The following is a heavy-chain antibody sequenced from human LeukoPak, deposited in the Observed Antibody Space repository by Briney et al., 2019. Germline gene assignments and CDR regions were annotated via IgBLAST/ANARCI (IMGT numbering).Heavy chain of an antibody. CDR3: ARGYSDSSGIDY. V-gene: IGHV3-7*04. Sequence: PGGSLRLSCAASGFTFSSYWMSWVRRAPGKGLEWVANIKQDGNEKYYVDSVKGRFTVSRDNAKNSLYLQMNSLRAEDTAVYYCARGYSDSSGIDYWGQGTLVTVSS. CDR2: IKQDGNEK. D-gene: IGHD3-22*01. J-gene: IGHJ4*02. CDR1: GFTFSSYW.